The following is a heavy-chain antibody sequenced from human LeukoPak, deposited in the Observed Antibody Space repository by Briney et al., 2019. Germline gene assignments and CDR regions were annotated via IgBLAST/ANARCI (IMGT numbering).Heavy chain of an antibody. J-gene: IGHJ4*02. CDR1: GFSFSSYN. Sequence: PGGSLRLSCAASGFSFSSYNMNWVRQTPGKGVEWVSSITSSSTDTFYADSVKGRFTISRDNAKNSLYLQMNSLRAEDTAVYYCARVGEPYYYDSSGYYYVSSSVDYWGQGTLVTVSS. CDR3: ARVGEPYYYDSSGYYYVSSSVDY. D-gene: IGHD3-22*01. V-gene: IGHV3-21*01. CDR2: ITSSSTDT.